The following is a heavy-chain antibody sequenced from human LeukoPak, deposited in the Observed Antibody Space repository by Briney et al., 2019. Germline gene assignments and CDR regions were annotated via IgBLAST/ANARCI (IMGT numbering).Heavy chain of an antibody. CDR1: GFTFSSYW. CDR3: VRTTYYNDSSGYYIPGGMDV. CDR2: IKQDGSEK. V-gene: IGHV3-7*03. J-gene: IGHJ6*02. D-gene: IGHD3-22*01. Sequence: GGSLRLSCAASGFTFSSYWMSWVRQAPGKGLEWVANIKQDGSEKYYVDSVKGRFTISRDNAKASLYLQINSLTAEDTAVYYCVRTTYYNDSSGYYIPGGMDVWGQGTTVTVTS.